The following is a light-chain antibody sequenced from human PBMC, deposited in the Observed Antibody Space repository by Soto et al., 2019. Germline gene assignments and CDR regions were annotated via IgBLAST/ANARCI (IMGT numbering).Light chain of an antibody. V-gene: IGKV1-39*01. CDR2: VAS. CDR1: QSIGSR. CDR3: QQSYSIPFT. J-gene: IGKJ5*01. Sequence: DIQMTQSPPSLSASVGDRVTVTCRASQSIGSRLNWYQQKSGKAPKLLIYVASSLQSGVPSRFSGSGSGTDFTLTISGLQPEDIATYYCQQSYSIPFTFGQGTRLEIK.